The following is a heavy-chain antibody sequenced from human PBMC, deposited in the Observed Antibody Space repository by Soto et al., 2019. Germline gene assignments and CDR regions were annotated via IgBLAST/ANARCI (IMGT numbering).Heavy chain of an antibody. CDR2: VYHNGGA. J-gene: IGHJ5*01. CDR1: GVSIHNSHPF. Sequence: QVHLQESGPGLVKPSETLSLTCTVSGVSIHNSHPFWAWIRQPPGKGLQFIASVYHNGGAHYNSSLKSRVTISVDTANNQVSLRMRSLTAADTAFYYCGRVVEGATRHTDPDSWGQGILVTVSS. V-gene: IGHV4-39*01. CDR3: GRVVEGATRHTDPDS. D-gene: IGHD2-21*01.